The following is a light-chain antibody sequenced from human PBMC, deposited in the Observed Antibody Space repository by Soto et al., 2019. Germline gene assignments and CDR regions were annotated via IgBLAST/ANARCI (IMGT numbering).Light chain of an antibody. J-gene: IGLJ1*01. CDR1: SSDVGGYNY. Sequence: QSALTQPASVSVSPGQSIAISCTGTSSDVGGYNYVSWYQHHPGKAPKLLIYEVSYRPSGVSDRFSGSKSANTASLTISGLQAEDEADYYCSSYTSGSLRVFGTGTKVTVL. CDR3: SSYTSGSLRV. CDR2: EVS. V-gene: IGLV2-14*01.